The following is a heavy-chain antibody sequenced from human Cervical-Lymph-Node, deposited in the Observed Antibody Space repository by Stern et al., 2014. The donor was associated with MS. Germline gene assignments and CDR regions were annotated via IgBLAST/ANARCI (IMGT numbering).Heavy chain of an antibody. CDR3: ARDRTGGAVAGSLDY. D-gene: IGHD6-19*01. J-gene: IGHJ4*02. CDR1: GFTFSSYS. CDR2: ISRSFTPI. Sequence: MQLVQSGGGLVQPGGTLTLACEASGFTFSSYSFNWVRQVPGKGLEWVSYISRSFTPIYYADSVLGRFTISRDNAKNSLYLQMNNLSAEDTGLYFCARDRTGGAVAGSLDYWGQGILVSVSS. V-gene: IGHV3-48*04.